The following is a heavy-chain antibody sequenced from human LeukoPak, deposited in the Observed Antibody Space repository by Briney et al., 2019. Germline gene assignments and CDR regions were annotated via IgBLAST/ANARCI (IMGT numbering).Heavy chain of an antibody. CDR1: GGSFSGYY. CDR2: INHSGST. J-gene: IGHJ5*02. CDR3: ARMGGRITMVRGADP. V-gene: IGHV4-34*01. D-gene: IGHD3-10*01. Sequence: SETLSLTCAVYGGSFSGYYWSWIRQPPGKGLEWIGEINHSGSTNYNPSLKSRVTISVGTSKNQFSLKLGSVTAADTAVYYCARMGGRITMVRGADPWGQGTLVTVSS.